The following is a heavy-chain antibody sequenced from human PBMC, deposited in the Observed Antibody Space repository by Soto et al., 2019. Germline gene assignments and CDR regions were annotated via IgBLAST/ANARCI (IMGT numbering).Heavy chain of an antibody. V-gene: IGHV1-2*02. J-gene: IGHJ5*02. Sequence: ASVKVSCKASGYTFTGYYMHWVRQAPGQGLEWMGWINPNSGGTNYAQKFQGRVTMTRDTSVSTAYMELSRLRSDDTAVYYCARDGGGLTIFGVVIIGWFDPWGQGTLVTVSS. D-gene: IGHD3-3*01. CDR2: INPNSGGT. CDR1: GYTFTGYY. CDR3: ARDGGGLTIFGVVIIGWFDP.